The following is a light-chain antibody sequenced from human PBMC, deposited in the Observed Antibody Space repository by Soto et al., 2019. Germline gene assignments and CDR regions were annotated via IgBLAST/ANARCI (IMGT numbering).Light chain of an antibody. V-gene: IGKV3-20*01. CDR2: GAS. CDR1: QSVSSSF. CDR3: QQCGGPPRYT. J-gene: IGKJ2*01. Sequence: EIVLTQSPGTLSLSPGERATLSCRASQSVSSSFLAWYQQKPGQAPRLLIYGASSRATGIPDRFSGRGPGNDFTLTSSRLEPDDVPVSYCQQCGGPPRYTLGQGTKLEIK.